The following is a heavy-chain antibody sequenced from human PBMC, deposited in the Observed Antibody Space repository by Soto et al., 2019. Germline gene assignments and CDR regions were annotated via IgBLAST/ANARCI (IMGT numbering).Heavy chain of an antibody. CDR3: AREKSPRPGGRMDV. CDR1: GFTFSNYW. D-gene: IGHD3-16*01. J-gene: IGHJ6*02. Sequence: GGSLRLSCAASGFTFSNYWMHWVRQAPGKGLVWVSRINTDGTITHYAASVKGRFTISRDNAKNTLYLQMNSLRAEDTAVFYCAREKSPRPGGRMDVGGQGTTVTVS. CDR2: INTDGTIT. V-gene: IGHV3-74*01.